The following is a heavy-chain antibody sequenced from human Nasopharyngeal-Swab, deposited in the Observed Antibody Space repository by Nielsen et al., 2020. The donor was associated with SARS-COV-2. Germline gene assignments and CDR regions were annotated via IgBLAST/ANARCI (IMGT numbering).Heavy chain of an antibody. Sequence: GESLKISCAASGFTFDDYAMHWVRQAPGKGLEWVSLISGDGCSTYYADSVKGRFTISRDNSKNSLYLHMNSLRTADTSLYYCAKDTWNDVGVDAFDIWGQGTMVTVSS. CDR3: AKDTWNDVGVDAFDI. V-gene: IGHV3-43*02. CDR2: ISGDGCST. D-gene: IGHD1-1*01. J-gene: IGHJ3*02. CDR1: GFTFDDYA.